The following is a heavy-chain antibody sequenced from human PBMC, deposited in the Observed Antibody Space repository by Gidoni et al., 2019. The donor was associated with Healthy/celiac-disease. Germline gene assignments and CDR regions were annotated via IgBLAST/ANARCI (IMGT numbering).Heavy chain of an antibody. J-gene: IGHJ4*02. CDR1: TFSSYG. Sequence: TFSSYGMHWVRQAPGKGLEWLAVISYDGSNKYYADSVKGRFTISRDNSKNTLYLQMNSLRAEDTAVYYCANLYGGWGQGTLVTVSS. V-gene: IGHV3-30*18. D-gene: IGHD2-8*01. CDR3: ANLYGG. CDR2: ISYDGSNK.